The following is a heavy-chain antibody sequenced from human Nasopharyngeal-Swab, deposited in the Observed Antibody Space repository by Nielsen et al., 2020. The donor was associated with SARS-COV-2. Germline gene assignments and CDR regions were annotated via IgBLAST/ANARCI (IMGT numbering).Heavy chain of an antibody. V-gene: IGHV3-23*01. CDR1: GFTFSSYA. CDR2: ISGSGGST. J-gene: IGHJ6*03. CDR3: AKDEPYYDSSGYNSYYYYYMDV. Sequence: GGSLRLSCAASGFTFSSYAMSWVRQAPGKGLEWVSAISGSGGSTYYADSVKGRFTISRDNSKNTLYLQMNSLRAEDTAVYYCAKDEPYYDSSGYNSYYYYYMDVWGKGTTVTVSS. D-gene: IGHD3-22*01.